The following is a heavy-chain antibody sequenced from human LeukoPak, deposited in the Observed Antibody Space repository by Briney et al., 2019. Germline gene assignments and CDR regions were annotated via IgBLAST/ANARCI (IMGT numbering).Heavy chain of an antibody. J-gene: IGHJ5*02. V-gene: IGHV1-46*01. Sequence: ASVKVSCKASGYIFTSYYMHWVRQAPGQGLEWMGIINPSGGSTSYAQKFQGRVTMTRDTSTSTVFMELSSLRSEDTAVFYCARGGSLAWFDPWGQGTLVTVSS. CDR2: INPSGGST. D-gene: IGHD3-3*02. CDR3: ARGGSLAWFDP. CDR1: GYIFTSYY.